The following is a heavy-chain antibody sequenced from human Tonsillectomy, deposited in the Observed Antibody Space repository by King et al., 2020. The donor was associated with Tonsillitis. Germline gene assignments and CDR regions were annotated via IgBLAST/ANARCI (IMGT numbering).Heavy chain of an antibody. V-gene: IGHV3-23*04. D-gene: IGHD3-22*01. J-gene: IGHJ6*02. CDR1: GFTFSSYG. CDR2: ISVSGART. Sequence: VQLVESGGGLVQPGESLRLSCPASGFTFSSYGMSWVRQAPGKGLEWVSAISVSGARTYYADSVKGRFTISRDNSKSTLYLQMNRLRAEDTAVYYCVKDLYFDTSGRYYYGLAVWGPGTTVTVSS. CDR3: VKDLYFDTSGRYYYGLAV.